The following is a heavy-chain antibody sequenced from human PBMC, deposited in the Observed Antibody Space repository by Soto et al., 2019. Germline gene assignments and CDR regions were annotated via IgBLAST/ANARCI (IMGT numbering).Heavy chain of an antibody. D-gene: IGHD3-16*01. CDR1: GFTFSNYA. CDR2: ISGTGGRT. J-gene: IGHJ4*02. CDR3: AKVANYDYIGGSDFDY. V-gene: IGHV3-23*01. Sequence: EVQLLESGGGLVQPGGSLRLSCAASGFTFSNYAMTWVRPAPGKGLEWVSDISGTGGRTYYAASVKGRFTFSGDNSKNTLYLQMNSLRAEDTAVYYCAKVANYDYIGGSDFDYWGQGTLVTVSS.